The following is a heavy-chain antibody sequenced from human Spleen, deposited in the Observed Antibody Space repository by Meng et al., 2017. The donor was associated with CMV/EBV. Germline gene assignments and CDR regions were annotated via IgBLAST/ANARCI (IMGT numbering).Heavy chain of an antibody. V-gene: IGHV4-59*01. J-gene: IGHJ4*02. CDR1: GVSIKTYY. CDR2: IYYTGTT. Sequence: SETLSLTCAVSGVSIKTYYWTWIRQPPGKGLEWIGNIYYTGTTNYNPSLKSRVPISRDTSKNQFTLKLSSVTAADTAVYYCARAVDHFYDSSGYYSGYYFDYWGQGTLVTVSS. D-gene: IGHD3-22*01. CDR3: ARAVDHFYDSSGYYSGYYFDY.